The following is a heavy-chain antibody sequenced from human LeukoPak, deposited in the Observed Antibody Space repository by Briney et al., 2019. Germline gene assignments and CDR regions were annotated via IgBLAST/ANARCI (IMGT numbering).Heavy chain of an antibody. J-gene: IGHJ4*02. Sequence: PGGSLRLSCAASGFTFSSYWMHWVRQAPGKGLVWVSRIDSDGSSTSYADSVKGRFTISRDNAENTLYLQMNSLRAEDTAVYYCARDKSGGSVTTSFDYWGQGTLVTVSS. CDR2: IDSDGSST. CDR1: GFTFSSYW. CDR3: ARDKSGGSVTTSFDY. D-gene: IGHD4-17*01. V-gene: IGHV3-74*01.